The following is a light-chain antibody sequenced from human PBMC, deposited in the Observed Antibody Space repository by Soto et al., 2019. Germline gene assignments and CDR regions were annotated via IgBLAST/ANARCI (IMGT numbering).Light chain of an antibody. Sequence: QSALTQPASVSGSPGQSITISCTGTSSDVGGYDYVSWYQPHPGKAPKLMVFEVSNRPSGVSYRFSGSKSGNTASLTISGLQAEDEADYFCSSYSISTADLFGTGTKLTVL. CDR3: SSYSISTADL. CDR2: EVS. V-gene: IGLV2-14*01. J-gene: IGLJ1*01. CDR1: SSDVGGYDY.